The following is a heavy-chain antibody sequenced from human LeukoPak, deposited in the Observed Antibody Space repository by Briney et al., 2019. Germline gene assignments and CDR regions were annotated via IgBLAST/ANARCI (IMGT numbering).Heavy chain of an antibody. CDR1: GGSISSGSYY. J-gene: IGHJ6*03. V-gene: IGHV4-61*02. Sequence: SETLSLTCTVSGGSISSGSYYWSWIRQPAGKGLEWIGRIYTSGSTNYNPSLKSRVTVSVDTSKNQFSLKLSSVTAADTAVYYCARSHAGAYCSSTSCHVEYYYYYMDVWGKGTTVTVSS. CDR3: ARSHAGAYCSSTSCHVEYYYYYMDV. D-gene: IGHD2-2*01. CDR2: IYTSGST.